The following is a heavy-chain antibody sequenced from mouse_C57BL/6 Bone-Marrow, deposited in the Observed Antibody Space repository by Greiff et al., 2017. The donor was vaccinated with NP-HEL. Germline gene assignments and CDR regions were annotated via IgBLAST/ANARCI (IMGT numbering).Heavy chain of an antibody. V-gene: IGHV1-69*01. J-gene: IGHJ2*01. CDR3: ARLTYYGSSYDYFDY. Sequence: QVQLQQPGAELVMPGASVKLSCKASGYTFTSYWMHWVKQRPGQGLEWIGEIDPSDSYTNYNQKFKGKSTLTVDKSSSTAYTQLSSLTSEDSAVYYCARLTYYGSSYDYFDYWGQGTTLTVSS. CDR1: GYTFTSYW. CDR2: IDPSDSYT. D-gene: IGHD1-1*01.